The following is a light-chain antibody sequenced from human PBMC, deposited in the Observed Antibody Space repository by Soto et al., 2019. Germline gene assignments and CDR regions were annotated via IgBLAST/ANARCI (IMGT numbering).Light chain of an antibody. CDR3: LQCNTYPLT. V-gene: IGKV1-17*01. CDR1: QGIRND. Sequence: DIQMTQSPASLSASVGDRVTITCRASQGIRNDLDWYQQKPGKAPKRLIYAASTLQSGVPSRFSGSGSGTEFTLTISSLQPEDFATYYCLQCNTYPLTFGQGTRLEIK. J-gene: IGKJ5*01. CDR2: AAS.